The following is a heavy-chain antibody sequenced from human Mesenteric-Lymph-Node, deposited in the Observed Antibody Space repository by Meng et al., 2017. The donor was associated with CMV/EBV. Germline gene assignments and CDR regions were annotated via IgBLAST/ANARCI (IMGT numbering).Heavy chain of an antibody. CDR2: INWNGGSI. D-gene: IGHD5-24*01. CDR3: AKGGAGYKEYYFDC. J-gene: IGHJ4*02. CDR1: GFTFDDYA. Sequence: SLKISCAASGFTFDDYAMHWVRQAPGKGLEWVSGINWNGGSIGYADSVKGRFTISRDNAEKSLYLQMNSLRAEDMALYYCAKGGAGYKEYYFDCWGQGTPVTVSS. V-gene: IGHV3-9*03.